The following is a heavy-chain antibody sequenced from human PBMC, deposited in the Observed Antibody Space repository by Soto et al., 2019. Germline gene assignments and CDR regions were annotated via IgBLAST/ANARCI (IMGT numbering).Heavy chain of an antibody. V-gene: IGHV4-61*01. CDR2: IYYSGST. J-gene: IGHJ4*02. CDR1: GGSVSSGSYY. Sequence: QVQLQESGPGLVKPSETLSLTCTVSGGSVSSGSYYWSWIRQPPGKALEWIGYIYYSGSTNYNPSPRSPVTISVDTSKNQSSLKLSSVTAADTAVYYCARECPNYYDGGGYYYVDYWGQGTLVTVSS. CDR3: ARECPNYYDGGGYYYVDY. D-gene: IGHD3-22*01.